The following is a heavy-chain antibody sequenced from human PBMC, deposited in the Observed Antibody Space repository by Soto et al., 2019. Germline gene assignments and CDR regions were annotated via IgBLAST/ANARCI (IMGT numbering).Heavy chain of an antibody. CDR3: ARRHGLHIDAYY. D-gene: IGHD3-10*01. CDR2: FFIGGNT. J-gene: IGHJ4*02. Sequence: SETLSLTCTVSGGSITGGSISSTTYYWGWMRQPPGKGLEWIASFFIGGNTYYNPSLKSRVTTSVDTSKNQFSLKLSSVTAADTAVYCCARRHGLHIDAYYWGQGSXVTVSS. CDR1: GGSITGGSISSTTYY. V-gene: IGHV4-39*01.